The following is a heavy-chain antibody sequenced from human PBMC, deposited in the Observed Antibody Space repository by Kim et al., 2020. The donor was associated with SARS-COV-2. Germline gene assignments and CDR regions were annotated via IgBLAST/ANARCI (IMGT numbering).Heavy chain of an antibody. CDR3: ARDSFVAENTSYYYYNGMDV. J-gene: IGHJ6*02. CDR2: IKQDGSEK. CDR1: GFTFSSYW. V-gene: IGHV3-7*03. D-gene: IGHD3-16*01. Sequence: GGSLRLSCAASGFTFSSYWMSWVRQAPGKGLEWVANIKQDGSEKYYVDSVKGRFTISRDNAKNSLYLQMNSLRAEDTAVYYCARDSFVAENTSYYYYNGMDVWGQGTTVTVSS.